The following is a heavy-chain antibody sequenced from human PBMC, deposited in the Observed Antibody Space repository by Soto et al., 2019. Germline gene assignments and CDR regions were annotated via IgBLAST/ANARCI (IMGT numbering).Heavy chain of an antibody. CDR2: ISAYNGNT. V-gene: IGHV1-18*01. CDR3: ARDIESLVPNGKRNPYGMDV. Sequence: ASVKVSCKASGYTFTSYCISWVRQAPGQGLEWMGWISAYNGNTNYAQKLQGRVTMTTDTSTSTAYMELRSLRSDDTAVYYCARDIESLVPNGKRNPYGMDVWGQGTTVTVSS. D-gene: IGHD3-16*02. J-gene: IGHJ6*02. CDR1: GYTFTSYC.